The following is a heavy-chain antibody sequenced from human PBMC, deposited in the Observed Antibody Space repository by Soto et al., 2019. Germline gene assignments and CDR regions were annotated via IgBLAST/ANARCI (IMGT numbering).Heavy chain of an antibody. J-gene: IGHJ4*02. D-gene: IGHD3-22*01. CDR3: ARGPAYYYDSSRYFGDY. CDR2: IYYSGST. V-gene: IGHV4-30-4*01. CDR1: GCSISSGDYY. Sequence: SETLSLTCTVSGCSISSGDYYWSWIRQPPGKGLDWIGYIYYSGSTYYNPSLKSRVTISVDTSKNQFSLKLSSVTAADTAVYYCARGPAYYYDSSRYFGDYWGQGTLVTSPQ.